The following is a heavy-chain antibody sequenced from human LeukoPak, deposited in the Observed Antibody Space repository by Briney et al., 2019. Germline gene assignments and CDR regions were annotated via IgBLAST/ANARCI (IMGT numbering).Heavy chain of an antibody. CDR2: INHSGST. D-gene: IGHD3-16*02. J-gene: IGHJ1*01. CDR1: GGSFSGYY. CDR3: ARGFPDKVWGNSRPTAGYFQH. V-gene: IGHV4-34*01. Sequence: SETLSLTCAVYGGSFSGYYWSWIRQAPGKGLEWIGEINHSGSTNYNPSLKSRVTISLDTSKNQFSLKLTSVTAADTAVYYCARGFPDKVWGNSRPTAGYFQHWGQGTLVTVSS.